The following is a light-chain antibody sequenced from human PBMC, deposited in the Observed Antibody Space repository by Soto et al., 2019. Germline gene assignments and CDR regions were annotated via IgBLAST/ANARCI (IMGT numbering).Light chain of an antibody. CDR1: QSISTW. Sequence: DIQMTQSPSTLSASVGDRVTITCRASQSISTWLAWYQQKPGKAPNLLIYKASSLESGVPSSFSGSGSGTECTLTISSLQPDDFATYYCQQYNTYPYTFGQGTKLEIK. CDR3: QQYNTYPYT. V-gene: IGKV1-5*03. J-gene: IGKJ2*01. CDR2: KAS.